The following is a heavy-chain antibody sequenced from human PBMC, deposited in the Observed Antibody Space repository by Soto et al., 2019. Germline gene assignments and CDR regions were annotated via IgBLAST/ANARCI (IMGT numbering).Heavy chain of an antibody. CDR3: ARKLELRGSYYYYYDMDV. CDR1: GYTLTGYY. J-gene: IGHJ6*02. D-gene: IGHD1-7*01. CDR2: INPNSGGT. V-gene: IGHV1-2*02. Sequence: ASVKVSCKASGYTLTGYYMHWVRQAPGQGLEWMGWINPNSGGTNYAQKFQGRVTMTRDTSISTAYMELSRLRSDDTAVYYCARKLELRGSYYYYYDMDVWGQGTTVTVSS.